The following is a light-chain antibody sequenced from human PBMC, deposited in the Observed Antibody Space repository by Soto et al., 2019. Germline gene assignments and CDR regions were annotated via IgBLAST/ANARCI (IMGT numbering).Light chain of an antibody. V-gene: IGLV2-8*01. Sequence: QSVLTPRPSASGSPGQSFTISCTGTSSDVGGYNYVSCYQHHPCKAPKLMIYEVTKRPSGVPDRFSGSKSGNTASLTVSGLLAEDEADYYCASYAGTNKVFGTGTKVTVL. CDR1: SSDVGGYNY. CDR2: EVT. J-gene: IGLJ1*01. CDR3: ASYAGTNKV.